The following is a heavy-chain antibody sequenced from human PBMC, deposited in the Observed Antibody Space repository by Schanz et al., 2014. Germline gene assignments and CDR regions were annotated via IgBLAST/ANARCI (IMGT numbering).Heavy chain of an antibody. CDR1: GFTFSSYG. CDR3: ARWFLIRGVILDS. CDR2: IWYDGSNK. V-gene: IGHV3-33*01. Sequence: VQLVQSGGGLVQPGRSLRLSCAASGFTFSSYGMHWVRQAPGKGLEWVAVIWYDGSNKYYADSVKGRFTISRDNGKNSLSLQMNSLRADDTAMYYCARWFLIRGVILDSWGQGTLVTVSS. J-gene: IGHJ4*02. D-gene: IGHD3-10*01.